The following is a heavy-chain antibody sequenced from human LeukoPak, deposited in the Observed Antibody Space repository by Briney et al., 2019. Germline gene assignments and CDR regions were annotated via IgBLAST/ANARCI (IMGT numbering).Heavy chain of an antibody. Sequence: GASVKVSCKASGYTFTGHAVHWVRQAPGQRLEWMAWINGGNGQAKYSQEFQGRVTLTRDISASTVYMELTSLTSEDMAVYFCARAGYYGRSGFSWAMDIWGQGTMVTVSS. CDR2: INGGNGQA. CDR3: ARAGYYGRSGFSWAMDI. V-gene: IGHV1-3*03. J-gene: IGHJ3*02. D-gene: IGHD3-22*01. CDR1: GYTFTGHA.